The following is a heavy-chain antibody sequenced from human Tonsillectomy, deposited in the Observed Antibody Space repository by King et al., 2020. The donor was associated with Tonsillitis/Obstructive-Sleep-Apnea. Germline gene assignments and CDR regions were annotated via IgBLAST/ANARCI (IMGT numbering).Heavy chain of an antibody. Sequence: VQLVESGGGLVQPGGSLRLSCSASGFTFSSYALHWVRQAPGKRLEYVSAISTNGDYTSYADSVKGRFTISRDNSKNTLYLQMSSLTSEDTAVYYCVGYSGNDNSRCLDYWGQGTLVTVSS. CDR2: ISTNGDYT. D-gene: IGHD5-12*01. J-gene: IGHJ4*02. CDR1: GFTFSSYA. CDR3: VGYSGNDNSRCLDY. V-gene: IGHV3-64D*06.